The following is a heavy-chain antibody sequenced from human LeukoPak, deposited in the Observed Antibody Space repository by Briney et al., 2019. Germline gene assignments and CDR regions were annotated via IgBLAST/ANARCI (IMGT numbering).Heavy chain of an antibody. CDR3: ARVWGSYYDFWSGPRGSYFDY. J-gene: IGHJ4*02. CDR1: GYTFTGYY. Sequence: ASVKVSCKASGYTFTGYYMHWVRQAPGQGLEWMGWINPNSGGTNYAQKFQGRVTMTRDTSISTAYMELSRLRSDDTAVYYCARVWGSYYDFWSGPRGSYFDYWGQGTLVTVSS. V-gene: IGHV1-2*02. D-gene: IGHD3-3*01. CDR2: INPNSGGT.